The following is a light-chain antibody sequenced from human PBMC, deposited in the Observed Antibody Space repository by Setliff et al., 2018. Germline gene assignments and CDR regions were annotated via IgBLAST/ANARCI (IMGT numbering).Light chain of an antibody. J-gene: IGKJ4*01. V-gene: IGKV1-39*01. Sequence: DIQMTQSPPSLSASVGDRVSIACRASETIYDYLSWYQQKPGKAPKLLIYAASTLQTGVPSRFSGSGSGTDFTLTINSLQPEDFATYYCQQSYSTPLTFGGGTKVDIK. CDR3: QQSYSTPLT. CDR1: ETIYDY. CDR2: AAS.